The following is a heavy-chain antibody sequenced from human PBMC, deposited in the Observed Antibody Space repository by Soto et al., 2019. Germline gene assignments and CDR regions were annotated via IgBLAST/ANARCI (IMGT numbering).Heavy chain of an antibody. J-gene: IGHJ6*04. Sequence: GASVKVSCKASGYTFTSYDINYVRQATGQGLEWMAWTNPNSGNTVYAPKFHGRVTTTRNTSLRTAYMALSSLRSEDTAVYYCARGLRFLEGLSFYYYYGMDVWGKGSTVTVSS. D-gene: IGHD3-3*01. CDR3: ARGLRFLEGLSFYYYYGMDV. V-gene: IGHV1-8*01. CDR2: TNPNSGNT. CDR1: GYTFTSYD.